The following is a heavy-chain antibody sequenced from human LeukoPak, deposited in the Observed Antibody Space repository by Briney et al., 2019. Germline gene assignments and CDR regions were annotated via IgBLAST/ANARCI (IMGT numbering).Heavy chain of an antibody. J-gene: IGHJ4*02. V-gene: IGHV3-11*01. CDR3: ARSITPYYDYGDYDFFDY. D-gene: IGHD4-17*01. Sequence: GGSLRLSCAASGFTFSDYYMSWIRQAPGKGLEWVSYISSSGSTIYYADSVKGRFTISRDNAKNSLYLQMNSLRAEDTAVYYCARSITPYYDYGDYDFFDYWGQGTLVTVPS. CDR1: GFTFSDYY. CDR2: ISSSGSTI.